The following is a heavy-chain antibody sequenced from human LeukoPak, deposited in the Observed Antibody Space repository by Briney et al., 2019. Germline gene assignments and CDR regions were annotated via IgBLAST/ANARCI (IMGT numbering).Heavy chain of an antibody. J-gene: IGHJ3*02. CDR1: GGSISVYH. CDR2: LYDTGST. D-gene: IGHD1-26*01. Sequence: SETLSLTCTVSGGSISVYHWIWIRQPPGKGLEGIGYLYDTGSTNYNPSLKSRVTISVDTSKNQISLKLSSVTAADTAVYFCAKEGMGSEATTADGAFDIWGQGTTVTVSS. CDR3: AKEGMGSEATTADGAFDI. V-gene: IGHV4-59*12.